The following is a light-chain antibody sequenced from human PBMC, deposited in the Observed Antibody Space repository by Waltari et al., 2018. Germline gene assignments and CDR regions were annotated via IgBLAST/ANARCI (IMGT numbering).Light chain of an antibody. CDR1: SVPVATTYY. CDR3: LVYRPSRDWL. J-gene: IGLJ3*02. V-gene: IGLV8-61*01. Sequence: QTVVTQEPSFSVSPGGTVTLTCGLSSVPVATTYYPSWYQQAPGKAPRTLIYSTQMPSSGVPDRVSSSSLANKVALIITEAQAVDASDCYCLVYRPSRDWLFGGGTNLTVL. CDR2: STQ.